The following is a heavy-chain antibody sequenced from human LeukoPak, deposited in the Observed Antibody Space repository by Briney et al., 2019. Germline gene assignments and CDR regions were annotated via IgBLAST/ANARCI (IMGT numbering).Heavy chain of an antibody. CDR2: IYSGGTT. Sequence: GGSLRLSCAASEFTVSTNYMNWVRQAPEKGLEWVSAIYSGGTTYYADSVKGRFTISRDTSKNTLYLQMNSLRAEDTAVYYCARDKFRGYFDYWGQGTLLTVSS. V-gene: IGHV3-66*01. CDR1: EFTVSTNY. D-gene: IGHD3-10*01. CDR3: ARDKFRGYFDY. J-gene: IGHJ4*02.